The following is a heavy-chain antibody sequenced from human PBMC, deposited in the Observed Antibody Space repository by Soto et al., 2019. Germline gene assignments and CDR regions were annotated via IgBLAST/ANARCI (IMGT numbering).Heavy chain of an antibody. CDR3: ARGPSGDKVDY. J-gene: IGHJ4*02. V-gene: IGHV4-30-4*08. D-gene: IGHD7-27*01. CDR2: IYYSGST. CDR1: GGSIGSGGYY. Sequence: SETLSLTCTVSGGSIGSGGYYWGWIRQHPGKGLEWIGYIYYSGSTYYNPSLKSRVTISVDTSNNQFSLKLSSVSAADTAVYYCARGPSGDKVDYWGQGTLVTVSS.